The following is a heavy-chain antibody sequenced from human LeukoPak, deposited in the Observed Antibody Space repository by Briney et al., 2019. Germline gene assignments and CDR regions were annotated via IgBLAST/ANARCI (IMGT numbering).Heavy chain of an antibody. CDR1: GFTFSDYG. CDR2: LRYDGTNE. Sequence: GGSLRLSCAASGFTFSDYGMHWVRQAPGKGLEWVAFLRYDGTNEYYSDSVRGRFSISRDNSKNTVYLQMNRLRAEDTAVYYCAKDRISLGGLLSSLEYWGQGILVTVSS. V-gene: IGHV3-30*02. J-gene: IGHJ4*02. D-gene: IGHD3-10*01. CDR3: AKDRISLGGLLSSLEY.